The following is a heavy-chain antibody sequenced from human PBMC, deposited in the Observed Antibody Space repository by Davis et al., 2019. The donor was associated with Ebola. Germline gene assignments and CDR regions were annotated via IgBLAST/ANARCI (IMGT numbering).Heavy chain of an antibody. Sequence: PGGSLRLSCAASGFTFSSYSMNWVRQAPGKGLEWVSSISSSSSYIYYADSVKGRFTISRDNAKNSLYLQMNSLRAEDTAVYYCAREEGLVLEWLFAEYWGQGTLVTVSS. CDR3: AREEGLVLEWLFAEY. CDR2: ISSSSSYI. CDR1: GFTFSSYS. D-gene: IGHD3-3*01. J-gene: IGHJ4*02. V-gene: IGHV3-21*04.